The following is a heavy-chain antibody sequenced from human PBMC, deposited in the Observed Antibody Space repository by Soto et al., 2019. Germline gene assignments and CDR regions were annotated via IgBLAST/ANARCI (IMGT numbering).Heavy chain of an antibody. CDR3: VKDGGYCSSSTCYAPRNQYFGS. CDR2: IKFDGSEK. CDR1: GFTFSDYW. Sequence: PGGSLRLSCEASGFTFSDYWMSWVRQAPGKGPEWVANIKFDGSEKQYVDSVRGRFTISRGNSRSSLSLQMNSLRAGDTAVYYCVKDGGYCSSSTCYAPRNQYFGSWGQGTLVTVS. J-gene: IGHJ1*01. V-gene: IGHV3-7*03. D-gene: IGHD2-2*01.